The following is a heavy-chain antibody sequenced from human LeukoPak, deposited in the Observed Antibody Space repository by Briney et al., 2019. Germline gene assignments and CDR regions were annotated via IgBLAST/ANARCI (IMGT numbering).Heavy chain of an antibody. CDR1: GFTFGSFW. CDR2: IKQDGSEK. V-gene: IGHV3-7*01. CDR3: AREGDISVITYAY. Sequence: PGGSLRLSCAASGFTFGSFWMNWLRQAPGKGLEWVANIKQDGSEKYYADSVKGRFTISRDNAKNSLFLQMNSLRAEDTAVYYCAREGDISVITYAYWGQGTLVTVSS. J-gene: IGHJ4*02. D-gene: IGHD5-12*01.